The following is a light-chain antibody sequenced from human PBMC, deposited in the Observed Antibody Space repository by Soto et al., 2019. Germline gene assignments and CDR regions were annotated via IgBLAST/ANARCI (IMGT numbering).Light chain of an antibody. V-gene: IGLV2-8*01. Sequence: QSALTQPPSASGSPGQAVTISCTGTSSDVGGYNSVSWYQQHQGKAPKLWFYEVSKRPSGVPDRFSGSKSGNTASLAVAGLQAEDEADYYCSSYAGSNNLVFGGGTKLTVL. CDR1: SSDVGGYNS. CDR3: SSYAGSNNLV. J-gene: IGLJ2*01. CDR2: EVS.